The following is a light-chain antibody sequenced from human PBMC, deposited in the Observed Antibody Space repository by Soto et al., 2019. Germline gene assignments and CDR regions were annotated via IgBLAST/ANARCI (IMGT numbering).Light chain of an antibody. CDR2: DTS. CDR1: QSVTSTY. CDR3: QQYGTSPMT. V-gene: IGKV3-20*01. Sequence: EIVLTQSPGTLPLSPGERATLSCRASQSVTSTYLAWYQQKPGQAPRLLIYDTSSRATGIPDRFTGSGSGTDFTLTISRLEPEDFAAYYCQQYGTSPMTFGQGTKVEIK. J-gene: IGKJ1*01.